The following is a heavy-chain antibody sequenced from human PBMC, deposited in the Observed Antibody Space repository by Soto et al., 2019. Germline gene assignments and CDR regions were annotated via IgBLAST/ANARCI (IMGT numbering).Heavy chain of an antibody. CDR1: GFSVSSYY. V-gene: IGHV3-66*03. CDR3: ARLHNYHYALDV. Sequence: SLRLSCAASGFSVSSYYMSWVRQAPGKGLEWVSVIYNSGGTYYADSVKGRFTISRDNSKNTLYLQMGSLRAEDMAVYYCARLHNYHYALDVWGQGTTVTVSS. J-gene: IGHJ6*02. D-gene: IGHD4-4*01. CDR2: IYNSGGT.